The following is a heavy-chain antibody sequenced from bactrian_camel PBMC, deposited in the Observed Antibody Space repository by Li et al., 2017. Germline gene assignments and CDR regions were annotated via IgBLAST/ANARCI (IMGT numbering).Heavy chain of an antibody. Sequence: QLVESGGGLVQPGGSLRLSCATSGFTFSSNAMNWVRQAPGKGLEWVSIITPSGDRTYYIDSVEGRFSISRDNAKNTVYLLMNSLKPEDTAVYYCVKPNPDARGGFDHWGQGTQVTVSS. CDR2: ITPSGDRT. CDR1: GFTFSSNA. D-gene: IGHD1*01. V-gene: IGHV3S25*01. J-gene: IGHJ4*01. CDR3: VKPNPDARGGFDH.